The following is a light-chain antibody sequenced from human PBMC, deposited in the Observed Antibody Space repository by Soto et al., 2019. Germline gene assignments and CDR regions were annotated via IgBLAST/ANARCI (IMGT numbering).Light chain of an antibody. CDR2: GAS. Sequence: EIVLTQSPGTLSLSPGERATLSCRASQSVSSSYLAWYQQKPGQAPRLLIYGASSRATGIPDRFSGSGSGTDFTLTISSLQPEDSATYYCQQSYSTPPTFGQGTRLEI. J-gene: IGKJ5*01. CDR3: QQSYSTPPT. CDR1: QSVSSSY. V-gene: IGKV3-20*01.